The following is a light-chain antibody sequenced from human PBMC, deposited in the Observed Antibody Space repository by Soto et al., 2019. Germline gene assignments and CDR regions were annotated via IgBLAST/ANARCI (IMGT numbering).Light chain of an antibody. J-gene: IGKJ1*01. CDR1: QTVNSR. CDR2: HTS. Sequence: EIVLTQSPATLSSSPWERAALSCRASQTVNSRLAWYQHKPGQAPRLLIYHTSNRATGIPARFSGSVSGTDFTLTISSLQSEDLAVYYCQQYSDWPRTFGQGTKVDI. V-gene: IGKV3-11*01. CDR3: QQYSDWPRT.